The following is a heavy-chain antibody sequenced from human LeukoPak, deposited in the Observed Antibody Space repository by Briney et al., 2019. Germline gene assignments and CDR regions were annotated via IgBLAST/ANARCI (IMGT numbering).Heavy chain of an antibody. CDR1: GSMVSSYG. J-gene: IGHJ4*02. CDR2: ISYDGSNK. D-gene: IGHD3-10*01. Sequence: PGRSLRLSCAASGSMVSSYGMHWVRQAPGKGLEWVAVISYDGSNKYYADSVKGRFTISRDNSKNTLYLQMNSLRAEDTAVYYCAKDKGLTMVRGVKEWGQGTLVTVSS. CDR3: AKDKGLTMVRGVKE. V-gene: IGHV3-30*18.